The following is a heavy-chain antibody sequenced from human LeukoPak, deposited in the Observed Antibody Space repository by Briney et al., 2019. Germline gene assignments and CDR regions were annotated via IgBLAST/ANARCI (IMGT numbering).Heavy chain of an antibody. CDR1: GGSFSGYY. J-gene: IGHJ3*02. Sequence: PSETLSLTCAVYGGSFSGYYWSWIRQPPGKGLDGIGESNQRGSTNYNPSLKSRVTISVDTSKNQFSLKLRSVTAADTAVYYCARGSPIQLWADAFDIWGQGTMVTVSS. CDR2: SNQRGST. V-gene: IGHV4-34*01. CDR3: ARGSPIQLWADAFDI. D-gene: IGHD5-18*01.